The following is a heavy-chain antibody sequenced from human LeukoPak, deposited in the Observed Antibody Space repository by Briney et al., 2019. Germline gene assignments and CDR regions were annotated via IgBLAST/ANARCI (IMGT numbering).Heavy chain of an antibody. J-gene: IGHJ4*02. CDR3: AKTFTGASSYFDY. V-gene: IGHV3-53*01. D-gene: IGHD3-10*01. Sequence: GGSLRLSCAASGFTVSSNYMSWVRQAPGKGLEWVSVIYSGGSTYYADSVKGRFTISRGNSKNTLYLQMNSLRAEDTAVYYCAKTFTGASSYFDYWGQGTLVTVSS. CDR2: IYSGGST. CDR1: GFTVSSNY.